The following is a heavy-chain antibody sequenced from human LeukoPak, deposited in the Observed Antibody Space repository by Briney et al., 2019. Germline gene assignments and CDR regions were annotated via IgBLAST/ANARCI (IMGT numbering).Heavy chain of an antibody. D-gene: IGHD2-15*01. V-gene: IGHV3-23*01. CDR2: ISGSGGST. J-gene: IGHJ6*02. Sequence: PGESLRLSCAASGFTFSSYAMSWVRQAPGKGLEWVSAISGSGGSTYYADSEKGRFTISRDNSKNTLYLQMNSLRAEDTAVYYCAKGSGILSYYGMDVWGQGTTVTVSS. CDR3: AKGSGILSYYGMDV. CDR1: GFTFSSYA.